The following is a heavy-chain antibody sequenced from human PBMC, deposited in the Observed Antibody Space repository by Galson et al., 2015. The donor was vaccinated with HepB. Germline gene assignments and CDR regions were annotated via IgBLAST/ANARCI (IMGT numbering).Heavy chain of an antibody. D-gene: IGHD2-2*01. J-gene: IGHJ6*02. V-gene: IGHV3-15*01. CDR3: TTPPPVCSSTSCWPPPNYYYGMDV. CDR1: GFTFSNAW. CDR2: IKSKTDGGTT. Sequence: SLRLSCAASGFTFSNAWMSWVRQAPGKGLEWVGRIKSKTDGGTTDYAAPVKGRFTISRDDSKNTLYLQMNSLKTEDTAVYYCTTPPPVCSSTSCWPPPNYYYGMDVWGQGTTVTVSS.